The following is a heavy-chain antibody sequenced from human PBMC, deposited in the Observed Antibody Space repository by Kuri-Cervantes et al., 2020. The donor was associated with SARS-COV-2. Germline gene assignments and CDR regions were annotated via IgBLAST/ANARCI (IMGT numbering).Heavy chain of an antibody. Sequence: LRLSCAISGDSVSSNSAAWNWIRQPPSRGLEWLGRTFYRSKWYNDYAVSVKSRITINPDTSKNQFSLQLNSVTPEDTAVYYCARDRDLAGGMDVWGQGTTVTVSS. CDR3: ARDRDLAGGMDV. D-gene: IGHD6-13*01. J-gene: IGHJ6*02. CDR1: GDSVSSNSAA. V-gene: IGHV6-1*01. CDR2: TFYRSKWYN.